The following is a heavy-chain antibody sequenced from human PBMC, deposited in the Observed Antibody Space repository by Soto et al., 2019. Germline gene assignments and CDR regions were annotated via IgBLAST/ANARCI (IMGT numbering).Heavy chain of an antibody. J-gene: IGHJ6*02. V-gene: IGHV3-15*01. D-gene: IGHD3-22*01. CDR3: TTDIAGVDDSSGYYPLYYYYGMDV. Sequence: SGGSLRLSCAASGFTFSNAWMSWVRQAPGKGLEWVGRIKSKTDGGTTDYAAPVKGRFTISRDDSKNTLYLQMNSLKTEDTAVYYCTTDIAGVDDSSGYYPLYYYYGMDVWGQGTTVTVTS. CDR1: GFTFSNAW. CDR2: IKSKTDGGTT.